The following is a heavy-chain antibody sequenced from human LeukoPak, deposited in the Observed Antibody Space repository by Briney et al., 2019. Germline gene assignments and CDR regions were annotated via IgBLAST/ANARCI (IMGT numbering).Heavy chain of an antibody. CDR1: GYTFTGYY. V-gene: IGHV1-2*02. J-gene: IGHJ3*02. CDR2: INPNGGGT. CDR3: TSCRAPFYDSSGSRVWDAFDI. Sequence: ASVKVSCKASGYTFTGYYMNWVRQAPGQGLEWMGWINPNGGGTNYAQKFQGRVTMTRDTSISTAYMELSRLRSDDTAVYYCTSCRAPFYDSSGSRVWDAFDIWGQGTMVTVSS. D-gene: IGHD3-22*01.